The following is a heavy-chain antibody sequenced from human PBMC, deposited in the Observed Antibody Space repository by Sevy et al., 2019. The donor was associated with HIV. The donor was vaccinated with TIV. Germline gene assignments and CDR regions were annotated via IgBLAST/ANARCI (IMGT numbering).Heavy chain of an antibody. D-gene: IGHD1-1*01. CDR1: GFTLSSYS. J-gene: IGHJ4*02. V-gene: IGHV3-21*01. CDR3: ARDRLDAIYYFDY. CDR2: ISSSSSNI. Sequence: GGSLRLSCAASGFTLSSYSMNWVRQAPGKGLEWVSSISSSSSNIYYADSVKGRFTISRDNAKNSLYLQMNSLRAEDTAVYYCARDRLDAIYYFDYWGQGTLVTVSS.